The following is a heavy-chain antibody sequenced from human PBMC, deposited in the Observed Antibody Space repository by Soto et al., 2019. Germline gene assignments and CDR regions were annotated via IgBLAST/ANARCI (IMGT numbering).Heavy chain of an antibody. D-gene: IGHD6-6*01. CDR1: GFTFSSYA. CDR3: AKGKYSSSSDFFDI. CDR2: ISGSGGST. J-gene: IGHJ3*02. V-gene: IGHV3-23*01. Sequence: GGYLRLSCAASGFTFSSYAMSWVRQAPGKGLEWVSAISGSGGSTYYADSVKGRFTISRDNSKNTLYRQMKSLRAEDTVVYYCAKGKYSSSSDFFDIWGQGTMVTVSS.